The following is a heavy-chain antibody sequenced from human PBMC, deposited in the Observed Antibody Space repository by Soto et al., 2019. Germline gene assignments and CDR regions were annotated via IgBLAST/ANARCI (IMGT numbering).Heavy chain of an antibody. D-gene: IGHD3-10*01. CDR1: GYTFTSYG. Sequence: QVQLVQSGAEVKKPGASVKVSCTASGYTFTSYGISWVRQAPGQVLEWMGGISAYNGNTNYAQKLQGRVTMTTVTSTGTDYMELRSLRSDDTAVYYCARGEGDYYGSGSSDYWGQGTLVTVSS. J-gene: IGHJ4*02. CDR2: ISAYNGNT. V-gene: IGHV1-18*01. CDR3: ARGEGDYYGSGSSDY.